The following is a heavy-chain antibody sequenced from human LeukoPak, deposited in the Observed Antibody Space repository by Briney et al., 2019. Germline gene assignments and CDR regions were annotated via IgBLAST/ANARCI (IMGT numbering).Heavy chain of an antibody. V-gene: IGHV1-69*05. J-gene: IGHJ4*02. D-gene: IGHD4-23*01. CDR1: GGTFSSYA. CDR3: AEVGNSGFDY. Sequence: SVKVSCKASGGTFSSYAISWVRQAPGQGLEWMGRIIPIFGTANYAQKFQGRVTITTEESTSTAYMELSSLRSEDTAVYYCAEVGNSGFDYWGQGTLVTASS. CDR2: IIPIFGTA.